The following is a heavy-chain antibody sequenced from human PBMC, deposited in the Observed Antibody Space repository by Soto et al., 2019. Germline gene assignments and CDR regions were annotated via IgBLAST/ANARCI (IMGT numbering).Heavy chain of an antibody. Sequence: GGSLTLSCAASGFSLRDYYMTWIRQAPGKGLELLSYISPGGDIIKYADPVKGRFIISRDNAKNSLYLHMNSLRAEDTAVYYCTRDPRMTDFWGQGTLGTVSS. CDR3: TRDPRMTDF. J-gene: IGHJ4*02. CDR2: ISPGGDII. CDR1: GFSLRDYY. V-gene: IGHV3-11*01.